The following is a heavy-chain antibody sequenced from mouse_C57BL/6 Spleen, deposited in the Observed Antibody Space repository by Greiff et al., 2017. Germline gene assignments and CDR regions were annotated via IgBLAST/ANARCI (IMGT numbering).Heavy chain of an antibody. CDR2: IDPEDGDT. CDR3: TTSYYGSSSNFDY. V-gene: IGHV14-1*01. CDR1: GFNIKDYY. D-gene: IGHD1-1*01. J-gene: IGHJ2*01. Sequence: EVQLQQSGAELVRPGASVKLSCTASGFNIKDYYMHWVKQRPEQGLEWIGRIDPEDGDTEYAPKFQGKATMTADTSSNTAYLQLSSLTSEDTAVYYCTTSYYGSSSNFDYWGQGTTLTVAS.